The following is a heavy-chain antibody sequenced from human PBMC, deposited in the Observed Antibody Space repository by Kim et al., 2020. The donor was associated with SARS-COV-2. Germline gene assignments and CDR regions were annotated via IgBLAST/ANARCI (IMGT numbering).Heavy chain of an antibody. CDR2: NT. J-gene: IGHJ5*02. CDR3: ARRVGDWFDP. Sequence: NTNYAQKRQGRVTMTTDTSTSTAYMELRSLRSDDTAVYYCARRVGDWFDPWGQGTLVTVSS. V-gene: IGHV1-18*01.